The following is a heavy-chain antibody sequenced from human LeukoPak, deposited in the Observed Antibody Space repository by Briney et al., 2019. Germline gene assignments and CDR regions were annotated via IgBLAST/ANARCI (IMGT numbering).Heavy chain of an antibody. CDR3: ARDSSGYSYGYNFDY. Sequence: PGGSLRLSCAASGFTFSSYWMSWVRQAPGKGLEWVANIKQDGSEKYYVDSVKGRFTISRDNAKNSLYLQMNSLRAEDTAVYYCARDSSGYSYGYNFDYWGQGTLVTVSS. J-gene: IGHJ4*02. CDR1: GFTFSSYW. D-gene: IGHD5-18*01. CDR2: IKQDGSEK. V-gene: IGHV3-7*01.